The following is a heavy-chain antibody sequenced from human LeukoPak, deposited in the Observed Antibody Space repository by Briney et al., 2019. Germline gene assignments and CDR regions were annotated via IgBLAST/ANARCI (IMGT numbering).Heavy chain of an antibody. J-gene: IGHJ5*02. D-gene: IGHD6-13*01. V-gene: IGHV3-7*01. CDR1: GFTFSSYW. CDR3: AKERQQLVGGPNWFDP. CDR2: IKYDGSEK. Sequence: GGSLRLSCAASGFTFSSYWMSWVRQAPGKGLEWVANIKYDGSEKYYVDYVKGRFTISRDNAENSLYLQMNSLRAEDTAVYYCAKERQQLVGGPNWFDPWGQGTLVTVSS.